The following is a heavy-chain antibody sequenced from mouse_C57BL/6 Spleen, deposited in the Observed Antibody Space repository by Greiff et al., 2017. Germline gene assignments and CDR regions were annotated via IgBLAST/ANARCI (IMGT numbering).Heavy chain of an antibody. CDR2: IYPGSGST. Sequence: QVQLQQPGAELVKPGASVKMSCKASGYTFTSYWITWVKQRPGQGLEWIGDIYPGSGSTNYNEKFKSKATLTVDTSSSTAYMQLSSLTSEDSAVXYGAKAYYSNYLDWYFDVWGTGTTVTVSS. V-gene: IGHV1-55*01. CDR3: AKAYYSNYLDWYFDV. D-gene: IGHD2-5*01. CDR1: GYTFTSYW. J-gene: IGHJ1*03.